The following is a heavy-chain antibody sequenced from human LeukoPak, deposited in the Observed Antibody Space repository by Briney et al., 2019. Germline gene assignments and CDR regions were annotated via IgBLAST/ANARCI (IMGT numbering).Heavy chain of an antibody. J-gene: IGHJ4*02. CDR3: ARGGYYYDSSGYYY. Sequence: SVKVSCKASGFTFTSSAVQWVRQARGQRLEWIGWIVVGSGNTNYAQKFQGRVTITADESTSTAYMELSSLRSEDTAVYYCARGGYYYDSSGYYYWGQGTLVTVSS. D-gene: IGHD3-22*01. CDR2: IVVGSGNT. V-gene: IGHV1-58*01. CDR1: GFTFTSSA.